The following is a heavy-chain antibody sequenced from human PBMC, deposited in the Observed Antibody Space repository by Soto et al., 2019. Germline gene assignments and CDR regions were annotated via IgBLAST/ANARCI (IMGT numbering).Heavy chain of an antibody. CDR2: ISAHNGDT. CDR1: DYTFTTYG. CDR3: ARDRLIVTIPPAPSHGLDV. Sequence: ASVKVSCKASDYTFTTYGFNWVRQAPGQGLEWLGWISAHNGDTNYAQKFQGRVTMTTDTSTTTAYMELRSLRSDDTAVYYCARDRLIVTIPPAPSHGLDVWAPGTRVTVSS. V-gene: IGHV1-18*01. J-gene: IGHJ6*02. D-gene: IGHD2-2*01.